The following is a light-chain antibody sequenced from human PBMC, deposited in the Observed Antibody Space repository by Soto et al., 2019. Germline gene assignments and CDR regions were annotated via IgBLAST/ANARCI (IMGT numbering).Light chain of an antibody. CDR2: DAS. CDR3: QHYNSYSEA. V-gene: IGKV1-5*01. J-gene: IGKJ1*01. Sequence: DIQMTQSPSTLSASVGDRVTITWLASQSISSWLAWYQQKPGKAPKLLIYDASSLESGVPSRFSGSGSGTEFTLTISSLQPDDFATYYCQHYNSYSEAFGQGTKVDI. CDR1: QSISSW.